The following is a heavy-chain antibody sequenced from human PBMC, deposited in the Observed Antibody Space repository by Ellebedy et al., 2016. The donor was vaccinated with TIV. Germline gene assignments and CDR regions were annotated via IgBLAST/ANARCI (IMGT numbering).Heavy chain of an antibody. CDR3: AKVVAHGYYYYYMDV. D-gene: IGHD2-15*01. Sequence: GESLKISXAASGFIFSSFDIHWVRQAPGKGLEWVAVMSYDESRKYYADSVKGRFTISRDNSKNTVYLQMNSLRAEDTAVYYCAKVVAHGYYYYYMDVWGKGTTVTVYS. J-gene: IGHJ6*03. CDR1: GFIFSSFD. CDR2: MSYDESRK. V-gene: IGHV3-30*18.